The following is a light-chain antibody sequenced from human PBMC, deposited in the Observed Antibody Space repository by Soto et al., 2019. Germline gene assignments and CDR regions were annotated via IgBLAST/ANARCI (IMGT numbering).Light chain of an antibody. J-gene: IGKJ5*01. V-gene: IGKV1-39*01. CDR2: AAS. CDR1: QSISSY. Sequence: DIQMSKSPSSLSASVGDRVTITCRASQSISSYLNWYQQKPGKAPKLLIYAASSLQSGVPSRFGGSGSGTDFTLTISSLQPEEFATYYCQQSYSTPIAFGQGTRLEIK. CDR3: QQSYSTPIA.